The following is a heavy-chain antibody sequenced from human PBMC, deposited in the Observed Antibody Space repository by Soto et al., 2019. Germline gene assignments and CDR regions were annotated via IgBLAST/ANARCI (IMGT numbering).Heavy chain of an antibody. V-gene: IGHV3-30-3*01. Sequence: GGSLRLSCAASGFTFSSYAMHWVRQAPGKGLEWVAVISYDGSNKYYADSVKGRFTISRDNSKNTLYLQMNSLRAEDTAVYYYALVLSGGWSGVSLGYWGEGTLVTVS. CDR1: GFTFSSYA. J-gene: IGHJ4*02. CDR2: ISYDGSNK. CDR3: ALVLSGGWSGVSLGY. D-gene: IGHD6-19*01.